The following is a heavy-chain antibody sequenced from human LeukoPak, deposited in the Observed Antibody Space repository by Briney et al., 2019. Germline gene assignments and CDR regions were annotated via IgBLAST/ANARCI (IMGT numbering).Heavy chain of an antibody. D-gene: IGHD6-13*01. CDR2: INPNSGGT. J-gene: IGHJ4*02. CDR3: ARDKEGVAAVL. CDR1: GYTFTDYY. Sequence: ASVKVSCKASGYTFTDYYMHWVRQAPGQGLEWMGRINPNSGGTNYAQKFQGGVTMTRDTSISTAYMELSRLRSDDTAVYYCARDKEGVAAVLWGQGTLVTVSS. V-gene: IGHV1-2*06.